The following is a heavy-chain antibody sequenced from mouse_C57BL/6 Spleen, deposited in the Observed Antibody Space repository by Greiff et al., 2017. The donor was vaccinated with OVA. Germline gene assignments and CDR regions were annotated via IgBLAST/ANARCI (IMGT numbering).Heavy chain of an antibody. J-gene: IGHJ2*01. V-gene: IGHV1-53*01. D-gene: IGHD1-1*01. CDR3: AREENYYGSSPYCFDY. CDR2: INPSNGGT. Sequence: QVQLQQPGTELVKPGASVKLSCKASGYTFTSYWMHWVKQRPGQGLEWIGNINPSNGGTNYNEKFKSKATLTVDKSSSTAYMQLSSLTSEDSAVYYCAREENYYGSSPYCFDYWGQGTTLTVSA. CDR1: GYTFTSYW.